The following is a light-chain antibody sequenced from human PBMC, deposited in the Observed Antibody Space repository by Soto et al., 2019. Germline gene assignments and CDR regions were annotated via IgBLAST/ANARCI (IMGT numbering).Light chain of an antibody. V-gene: IGLV3-21*04. CDR2: YDS. CDR3: QVWDSSSDHWV. J-gene: IGLJ3*02. Sequence: SYELTQPPSGSVAPGKAARITCGGNNIGSNSVHWYQQKPGQAPVLVIYYDSDRPSGIPERFSGSNSRNTATLTISRVEAGDEADYYCQVWDSSSDHWVFGGGTKLTVL. CDR1: NIGSNS.